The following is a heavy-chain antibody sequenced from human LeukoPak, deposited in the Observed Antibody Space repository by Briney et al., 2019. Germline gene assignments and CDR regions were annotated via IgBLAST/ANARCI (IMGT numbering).Heavy chain of an antibody. V-gene: IGHV4-31*03. CDR3: ARAAPRGGENY. J-gene: IGHJ4*02. Sequence: PSETLSLTCTVSGGSISSGGYYWSWIRQHPGKGLEWIGYIYYSGSTYYNPSLRSRVTISVDTSKNQFSLKLSSVTAADTAVYYCARAAPRGGENYWGQGTPVTVSS. CDR2: IYYSGST. CDR1: GGSISSGGYY. D-gene: IGHD3-10*01.